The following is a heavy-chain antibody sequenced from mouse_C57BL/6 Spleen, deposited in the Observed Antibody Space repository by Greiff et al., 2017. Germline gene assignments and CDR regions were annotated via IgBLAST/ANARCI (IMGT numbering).Heavy chain of an antibody. CDR2: IDPETGGT. Sequence: QVQLKQSGAELVRPGASVTLSCKASGYTFTDYEMHWVQQTPVHGLEWIGAIDPETGGTAYNQKFKGKAILTADKSSSTAYLELRSLTSEDSAVYYCTPMVTRRAWFADWGQGTLVTVSA. J-gene: IGHJ3*01. CDR3: TPMVTRRAWFAD. CDR1: GYTFTDYE. V-gene: IGHV1-15*01. D-gene: IGHD2-2*01.